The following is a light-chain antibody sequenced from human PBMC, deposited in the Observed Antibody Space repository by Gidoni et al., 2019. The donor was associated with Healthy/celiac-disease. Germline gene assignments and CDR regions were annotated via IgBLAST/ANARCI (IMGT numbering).Light chain of an antibody. V-gene: IGLV1-51*01. Sequence: QSVFTHPPSVSAAPVHKVTISCSGSNSNIENNYVSWYQQLPGTAPKLLIYDNDNRPSGIPDRFSGSKSGKSATLGITGLQNGDEADYYCGTWDSSLSAGVFGTGTKVTVL. CDR3: GTWDSSLSAGV. CDR2: DND. J-gene: IGLJ1*01. CDR1: NSNIENNY.